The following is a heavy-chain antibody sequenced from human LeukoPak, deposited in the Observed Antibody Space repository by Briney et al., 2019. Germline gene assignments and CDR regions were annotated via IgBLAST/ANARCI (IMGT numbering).Heavy chain of an antibody. D-gene: IGHD3-22*01. CDR3: TRFSYDSSGYRY. CDR1: GFTFGDYA. V-gene: IGHV3-49*04. CDR2: IRSKAYGGTT. Sequence: GGSLRLSCTASGFTFGDYAMSWVRQPPGKGLEWVGFIRSKAYGGTTEYAASVKGRFTISRDDSKSIAYLQMNSLKTEDTAVYYCTRFSYDSSGYRYWGQGTLVTVSS. J-gene: IGHJ4*02.